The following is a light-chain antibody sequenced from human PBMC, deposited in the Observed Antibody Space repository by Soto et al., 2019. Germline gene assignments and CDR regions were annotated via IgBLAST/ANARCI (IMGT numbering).Light chain of an antibody. CDR3: QQYGGSPRT. Sequence: EIVLTQTPDTLSLSPEERATPSSRASQSVGEDLAWYQQKPGQAPRLLIYSASTRATGIPDRFSGSGSGTDFTLTISRLEPEDLAVYYCQQYGGSPRTFGQGTKVDIK. CDR1: QSVGED. J-gene: IGKJ1*01. V-gene: IGKV3-20*01. CDR2: SAS.